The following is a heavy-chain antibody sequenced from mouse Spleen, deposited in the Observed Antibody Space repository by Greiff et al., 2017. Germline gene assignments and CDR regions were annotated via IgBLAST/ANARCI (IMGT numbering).Heavy chain of an antibody. CDR1: GYTFTDYN. D-gene: IGHD2-12*01. J-gene: IGHJ4*01. V-gene: IGHV1-18*01. Sequence: VQLKESGPELVKPGASVKIPCKASGYTFTDYNMDWVKQSHGKSIEWIGDINPNNGGTIYNQKFKGKATLTVDKPSSTAYMELRSLTSEDTAVYYCARTRTTGYAMDYWGQGTSVTVSS. CDR3: ARTRTTGYAMDY. CDR2: INPNNGGT.